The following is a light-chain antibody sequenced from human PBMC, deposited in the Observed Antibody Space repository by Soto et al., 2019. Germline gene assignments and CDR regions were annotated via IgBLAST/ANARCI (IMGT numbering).Light chain of an antibody. CDR3: QHYGSSPPIT. Sequence: EIVLTQSPATLSLSPWERATLSCGASQSLSSNFLAWYQQKPGQPPRLLIYDSSTRATGLPDRFSGSGSGTDFTLTISRLEPEDFAVYYCQHYGSSPPITFGQGTRLEIK. CDR2: DSS. CDR1: QSLSSNF. J-gene: IGKJ5*01. V-gene: IGKV3D-20*01.